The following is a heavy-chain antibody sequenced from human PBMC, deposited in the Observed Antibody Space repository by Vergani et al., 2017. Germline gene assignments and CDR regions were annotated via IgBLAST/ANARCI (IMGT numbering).Heavy chain of an antibody. CDR2: IIPIFGTA. Sequence: QVQLVQSGAEVKKPGSSVKVSCKASGGNFSSYAISWVRQAPGQGLEWMGGIIPIFGTANYAQKFQGRVTITANEATSTAYMELSSLRSEDTAVYYCAKSSYDYVWGSYRSYYFDYWGQGTLVTVSS. CDR1: GGNFSSYA. J-gene: IGHJ4*02. CDR3: AKSSYDYVWGSYRSYYFDY. D-gene: IGHD3-16*02. V-gene: IGHV1-69*01.